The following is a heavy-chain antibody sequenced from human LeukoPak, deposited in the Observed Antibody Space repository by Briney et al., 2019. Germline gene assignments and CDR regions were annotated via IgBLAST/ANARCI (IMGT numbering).Heavy chain of an antibody. J-gene: IGHJ6*02. V-gene: IGHV4-39*07. CDR1: GGSISSSSYY. D-gene: IGHD5-18*01. Sequence: PSETLSLTCTVSGGSISSSSYYWGWIRQPPGKGLEWIGSIYYSGSTYYNPSLKSRVTISVDTSKNQFSLKLSSVTAADTAVYYCARGSAMEHYYYYYGMDVWGQGTTVTVSS. CDR2: IYYSGST. CDR3: ARGSAMEHYYYYYGMDV.